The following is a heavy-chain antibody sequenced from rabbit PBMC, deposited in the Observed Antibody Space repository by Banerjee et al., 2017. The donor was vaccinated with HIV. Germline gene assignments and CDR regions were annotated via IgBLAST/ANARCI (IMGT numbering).Heavy chain of an antibody. CDR2: IYTHDGRT. D-gene: IGHD3-1*01. J-gene: IGHJ6*01. V-gene: IGHV1S40*01. CDR1: GIDFSSGYD. Sequence: QSLEESGGDLVQPEGSLTLTCKASGIDFSSGYDMCWVRQAPGKGLEWIACIYTHDGRTYYATWAKGRFTISKTSSTTVTLQMTSLTAADTATYFCTRYFGGPGHYNDFWGPGTLVTVS. CDR3: TRYFGGPGHYNDF.